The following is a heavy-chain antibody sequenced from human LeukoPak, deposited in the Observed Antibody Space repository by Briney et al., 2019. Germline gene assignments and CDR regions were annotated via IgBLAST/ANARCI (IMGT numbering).Heavy chain of an antibody. CDR1: GFTFSRYD. J-gene: IGHJ2*01. CDR2: IGAGGDT. CDR3: ARGGANYSDISAYGYFDL. Sequence: PGGSLRLSCVASGFTFSRYDFHWVRQVTGKGLEWVSAIGAGGDTFYPGSVKGRFTISRENGKNSLYLQMNSLRAGDTAVYYCARGGANYSDISAYGYFDLWGRGTLVTVSS. V-gene: IGHV3-13*04. D-gene: IGHD3-22*01.